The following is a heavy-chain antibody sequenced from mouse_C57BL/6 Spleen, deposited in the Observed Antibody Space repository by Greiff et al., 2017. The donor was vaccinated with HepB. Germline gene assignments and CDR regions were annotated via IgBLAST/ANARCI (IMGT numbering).Heavy chain of an antibody. Sequence: VQLQQPGAELVKPGASVKLSCKASGYTFTSYWMHWVKQRPGQGLEWIGMIHPNSGSTNYNEKFKSKATLTVDKSSSTAYMQLSSLTSEDSAVYYCARSYFDYGSSFDYWGQGTTLTVSS. J-gene: IGHJ2*01. CDR3: ARSYFDYGSSFDY. V-gene: IGHV1-64*01. CDR1: GYTFTSYW. CDR2: IHPNSGST. D-gene: IGHD1-1*01.